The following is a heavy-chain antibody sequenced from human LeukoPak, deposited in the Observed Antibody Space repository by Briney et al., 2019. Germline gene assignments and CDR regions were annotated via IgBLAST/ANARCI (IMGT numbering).Heavy chain of an antibody. CDR3: ATSSIAARDPRKNAFDI. V-gene: IGHV3-23*01. CDR2: ILGGAGRT. Sequence: PGGSLRLSCAASGFTFDDYGMSWVRQAPGKGLEWVSGILGGAGRTYYADSVKGRFIISRDNSKNTLYLQMSSLRAEDTAVYYCATSSIAARDPRKNAFDIWGQGTMVTVSS. CDR1: GFTFDDYG. J-gene: IGHJ3*02. D-gene: IGHD6-6*01.